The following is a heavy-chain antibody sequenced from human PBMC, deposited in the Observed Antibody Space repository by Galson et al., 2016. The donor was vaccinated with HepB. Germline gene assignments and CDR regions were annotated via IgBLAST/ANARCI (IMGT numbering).Heavy chain of an antibody. Sequence: SLRLSCAASGFTFKMSAMGWVRQAPGKGLECVSAMSGSGRRTDYADSVKGRFTISIDNSKNTLYLQINSLRVEDTAIYYCARYISRGSFFDFWGQGSPVTVSS. J-gene: IGHJ4*02. D-gene: IGHD3-10*01. CDR1: GFTFKMSA. CDR3: ARYISRGSFFDF. V-gene: IGHV3-23*01. CDR2: MSGSGRRT.